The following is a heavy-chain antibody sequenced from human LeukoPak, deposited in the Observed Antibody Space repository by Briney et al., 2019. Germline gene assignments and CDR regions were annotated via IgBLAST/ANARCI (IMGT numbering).Heavy chain of an antibody. Sequence: RSGGSLRLSCAASGFTFSDYYMSWIRQAPGKGLEWISYIDSSSSSIYYADSVKGRFTISRDNAKNSLYLQMNSLRDEDTAVYYCARIYDSTAYWGQGTLVTVSS. CDR3: ARIYDSTAY. CDR1: GFTFSDYY. D-gene: IGHD3-22*01. J-gene: IGHJ4*02. V-gene: IGHV3-11*04. CDR2: IDSSSSSI.